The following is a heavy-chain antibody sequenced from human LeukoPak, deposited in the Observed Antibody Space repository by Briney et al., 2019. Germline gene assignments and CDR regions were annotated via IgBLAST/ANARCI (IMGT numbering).Heavy chain of an antibody. CDR3: ARISLGAIWGYYYGMDV. CDR1: GGTFSSYS. D-gene: IGHD1-26*01. J-gene: IGHJ6*02. V-gene: IGHV1-69*13. CDR2: TTPIFDTA. Sequence: ASVKVSCKASGGTFSSYSISWVRQAPGQGLEWMGGTTPIFDTADYAQKFQGRVTITADESTSTAYMELSSLRSEDTAVFYCARISLGAIWGYYYGMDVWGQGTTVTVSS.